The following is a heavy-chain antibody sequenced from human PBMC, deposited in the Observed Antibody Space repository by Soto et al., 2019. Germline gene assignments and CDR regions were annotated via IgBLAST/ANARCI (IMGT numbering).Heavy chain of an antibody. J-gene: IGHJ4*02. CDR3: ATELGENPASPFDA. V-gene: IGHV1-69*01. CDR2: IIPLFGTA. CDR1: GVTFSSET. Sequence: QVQLVQSGADVKKPGSSVKVSCQASGVTFSSETLGWVRQAPGQGLEWVGGIIPLFGTASYAQKFQGRVTITADESTSTVYMDLRSLRSDDTAVYFCATELGENPASPFDAWGQGTLVIVSS. D-gene: IGHD3-10*01.